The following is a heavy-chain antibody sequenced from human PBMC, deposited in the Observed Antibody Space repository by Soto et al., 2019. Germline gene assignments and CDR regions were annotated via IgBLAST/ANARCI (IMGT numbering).Heavy chain of an antibody. CDR1: GDSISGSYY. CDR3: TRGGDAYKNGH. D-gene: IGHD2-21*01. CDR2: IHYSGST. Sequence: SETLCLTYAVSGDSISGSYYWSWIRQPPGKGLEWIGFIHYSGSTNYNPSLKSRVTMSVDTSKNQFSLKLTSVNAADTAMYYCTRGGDAYKNGHWGQGTLVTVSS. J-gene: IGHJ4*02. V-gene: IGHV4-59*01.